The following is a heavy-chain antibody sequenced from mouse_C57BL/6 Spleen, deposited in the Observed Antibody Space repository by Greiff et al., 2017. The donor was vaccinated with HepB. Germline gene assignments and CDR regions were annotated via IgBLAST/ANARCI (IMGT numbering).Heavy chain of an antibody. CDR3: ATYSNYLAWFAY. J-gene: IGHJ3*01. CDR1: GYTFTSYW. Sequence: VQLQQSGTELVKPGASVKLSCKASGYTFTSYWMHWVKQRPGQGLEWIGNINPSNGGTNYNEKFKSKATLTVDKSSSTAYMQLSSLTSEDSAVYYCATYSNYLAWFAYWGQGTLVTVSA. D-gene: IGHD2-5*01. CDR2: INPSNGGT. V-gene: IGHV1-53*01.